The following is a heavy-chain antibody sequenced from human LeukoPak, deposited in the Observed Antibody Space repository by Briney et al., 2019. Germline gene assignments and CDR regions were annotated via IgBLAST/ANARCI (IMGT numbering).Heavy chain of an antibody. CDR3: ARELVFEVAGSGY. V-gene: IGHV1-2*02. CDR1: GYTFTGYC. CDR2: INPNSGGT. Sequence: ASVKVSCKASGYTFTGYCMHWVRQAPGQGLEWMGWINPNSGGTNYAQKFQGRVTMTRDTSISTAYMELSRLRSDDTAVYYCARELVFEVAGSGYWGQGTLVTVSS. D-gene: IGHD2-21*01. J-gene: IGHJ4*02.